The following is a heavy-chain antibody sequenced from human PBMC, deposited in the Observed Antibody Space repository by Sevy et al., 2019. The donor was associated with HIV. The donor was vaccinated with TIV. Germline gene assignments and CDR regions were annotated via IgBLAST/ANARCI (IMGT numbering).Heavy chain of an antibody. V-gene: IGHV3-23*01. CDR1: GFTFRSSF. J-gene: IGHJ4*02. CDR3: ARETRSGYFP. CDR2: ISASGGST. Sequence: GGSLRLSCAASGFTFRSSFMTWVRQAPGKGLEWVSSISASGGSTYYAYSVKGRFTISRDNSKNIVDLEMNSLRSEDTATYFCARETRSGYFPWGQGTLVTVSS. D-gene: IGHD3-3*01.